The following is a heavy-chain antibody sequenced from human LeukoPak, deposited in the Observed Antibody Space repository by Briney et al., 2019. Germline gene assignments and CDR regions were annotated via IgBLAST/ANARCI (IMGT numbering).Heavy chain of an antibody. CDR3: ASRGGFLEWLLYRSDGYYFDY. CDR2: INHSGRT. V-gene: IGHV4-34*01. CDR1: GGSFSGYY. D-gene: IGHD3-3*01. Sequence: PSETLSLTCVVYGGSFSGYYWSWIRQPPGKGLEWIGEINHSGRTNYNPSLKSPVTISVDTSKNQFSLNLTSVTAADTAVYYCASRGGFLEWLLYRSDGYYFDYWGQGTLVTVSS. J-gene: IGHJ4*02.